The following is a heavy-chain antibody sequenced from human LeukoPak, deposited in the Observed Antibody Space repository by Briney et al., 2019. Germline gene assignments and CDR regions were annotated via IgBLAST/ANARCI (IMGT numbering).Heavy chain of an antibody. CDR3: ARPARVVPAAEYYFDY. J-gene: IGHJ4*02. CDR1: GGSFSGYY. V-gene: IGHV4-34*01. CDR2: INHSGST. Sequence: PSETLSLTCAVYGGSFSGYYWSWIRQPPGKGLEWIGEINHSGSTNYNPSLKSRVTISVDTSKNQFSLRLSSVTAADTAVYYCARPARVVPAAEYYFDYWGQGTLVTVSS. D-gene: IGHD2-2*01.